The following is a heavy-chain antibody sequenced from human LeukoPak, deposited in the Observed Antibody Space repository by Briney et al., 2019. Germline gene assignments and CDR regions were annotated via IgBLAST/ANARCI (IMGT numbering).Heavy chain of an antibody. CDR3: ARKGANQVSDH. CDR1: GYTFTNYY. J-gene: IGHJ4*02. CDR2: INPSGGST. V-gene: IGHV1-46*01. D-gene: IGHD1-14*01. Sequence: ASVKVSCKASGYTFTNYYMHWVRQAPGQGPEWMGIINPSGGSTTYAQKFQGRVTVTRDMSTSTVYMELSSLRSEDTAVYYCARKGANQVSDHWGQGTLVTVSS.